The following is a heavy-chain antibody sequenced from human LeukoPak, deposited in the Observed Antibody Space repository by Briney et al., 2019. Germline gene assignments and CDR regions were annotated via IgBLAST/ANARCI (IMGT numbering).Heavy chain of an antibody. J-gene: IGHJ6*03. CDR3: ARVLAIFGLDTTDFYMDV. CDR1: GASISSHY. D-gene: IGHD3/OR15-3a*01. CDR2: SSGSI. V-gene: IGHV4-59*11. Sequence: SETLSLTCAVSGASISSHYWSWIRQPPGKGLEWIGYSSGSISDNPSLKSRVAVSVDPSQNQVSLSLTSVTAADTAVYYCARVLAIFGLDTTDFYMDVWGKGTTVTVSS.